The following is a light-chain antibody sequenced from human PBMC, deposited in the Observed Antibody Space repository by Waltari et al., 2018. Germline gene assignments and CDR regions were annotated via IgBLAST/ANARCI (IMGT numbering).Light chain of an antibody. CDR2: DAS. Sequence: DLQMTQSPSPLSASVGDRVSITCRASPNITNYLHWYQQKPGKAAKLLIYDASNLDTGVPSRFSGSGSGADFTLTISSLQPEDIATYYWQQYDNLAFTFGPGTKVNI. CDR3: QQYDNLAFT. V-gene: IGKV1-33*01. J-gene: IGKJ3*01. CDR1: PNITNY.